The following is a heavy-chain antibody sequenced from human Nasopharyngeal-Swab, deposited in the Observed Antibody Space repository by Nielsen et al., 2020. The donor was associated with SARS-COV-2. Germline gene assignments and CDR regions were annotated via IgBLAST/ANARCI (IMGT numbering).Heavy chain of an antibody. Sequence: GESLKISCKGSGYSFTSYWIAWVRQMPEKGLEWMGIIYPRDSDTRYSPSFQGQVTISADKSISTAYLQWSSLKASDTAMYYCVRPEGVATSFKYYFQYGMDVWGQGTMVTVPS. CDR2: IYPRDSDT. CDR3: VRPEGVATSFKYYFQYGMDV. J-gene: IGHJ6*02. CDR1: GYSFTSYW. D-gene: IGHD5-12*01. V-gene: IGHV5-51*01.